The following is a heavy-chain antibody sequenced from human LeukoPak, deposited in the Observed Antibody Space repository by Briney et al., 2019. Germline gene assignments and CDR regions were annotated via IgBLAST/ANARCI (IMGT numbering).Heavy chain of an antibody. J-gene: IGHJ4*02. CDR1: GFTFSAYA. V-gene: IGHV3-23*01. CDR3: AKFSSGWYEDY. Sequence: GGSLRLSCDASGFTFSAYAMTWVRQAPGKGLEWVSTISAGGSTYSADSVKGRFTISRDNSKNTLYLEMSSLRAEDTAIYYCAKFSSGWYEDYWGQGTLVTVSS. D-gene: IGHD6-19*01. CDR2: ISAGGST.